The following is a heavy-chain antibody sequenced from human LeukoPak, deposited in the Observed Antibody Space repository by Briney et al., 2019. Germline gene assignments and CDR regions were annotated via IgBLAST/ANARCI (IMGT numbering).Heavy chain of an antibody. V-gene: IGHV3-48*04. J-gene: IGHJ4*02. Sequence: PGGSLRLSCAASGFTFSTYSMNWVRQAPGKGLEWVSYIRSSGDTVDYADSVQGRFTISRDNAKNSLYLQMNSLTAQDTAVYYCARGGVAAISSHRPVDYWGQGTLVTVSS. CDR1: GFTFSTYS. CDR3: ARGGVAAISSHRPVDY. CDR2: IRSSGDTV. D-gene: IGHD5-24*01.